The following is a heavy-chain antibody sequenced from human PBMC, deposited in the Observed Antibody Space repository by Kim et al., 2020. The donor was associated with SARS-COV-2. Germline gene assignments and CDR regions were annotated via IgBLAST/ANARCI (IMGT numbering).Heavy chain of an antibody. Sequence: GGSLRLSCAASGFTFSGYAMHWVRQAPGKGLEWVAVISYDGSNKYYADSVKGRFTISRDNSKNTLYLQMNSLRAEDTAVYYCARDYGSSWRRDYYYGMDVWGQGTPVTVSS. CDR2: ISYDGSNK. CDR3: ARDYGSSWRRDYYYGMDV. D-gene: IGHD6-13*01. J-gene: IGHJ6*02. V-gene: IGHV3-30*04. CDR1: GFTFSGYA.